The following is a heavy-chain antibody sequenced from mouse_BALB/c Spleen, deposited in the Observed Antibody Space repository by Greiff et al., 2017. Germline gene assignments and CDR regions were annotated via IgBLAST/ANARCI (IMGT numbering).Heavy chain of an antibody. CDR3: ATMITTRGYAMDY. V-gene: IGHV1-7*01. CDR1: GYTFTSYW. Sequence: QVQLQQPGAELVKPGASVKLSCKASGYTFTSYWMHWVKQRPGQGLEWIGYINPSTGYTEYNQKFKDKATLTADKSSSTAYMQLSSLTSEDSAVYYCATMITTRGYAMDYWGQGTSVTVSS. J-gene: IGHJ4*01. D-gene: IGHD2-4*01. CDR2: INPSTGYT.